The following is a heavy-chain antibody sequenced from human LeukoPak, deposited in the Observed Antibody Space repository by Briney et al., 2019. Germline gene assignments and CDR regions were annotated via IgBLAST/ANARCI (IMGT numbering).Heavy chain of an antibody. V-gene: IGHV3-53*04. CDR1: GFTFSSNY. CDR3: ARLGTSGWFDI. CDR2: IYSGGGT. J-gene: IGHJ3*02. D-gene: IGHD6-19*01. Sequence: GGSLRLSCAASGFTFSSNYMSWVRQAPGKGLEWVSDIYSGGGTYYADSVKGRFTVSRHNSKNTLYLQMSSLRLDDTAVYYCARLGTSGWFDIWGQGTMVTVS.